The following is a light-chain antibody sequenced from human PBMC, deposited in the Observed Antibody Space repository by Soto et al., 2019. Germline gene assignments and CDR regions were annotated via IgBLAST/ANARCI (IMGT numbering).Light chain of an antibody. V-gene: IGKV3-20*01. J-gene: IGKJ1*01. CDR2: GAS. CDR3: QQYGGSPWT. Sequence: LLTQAPCTLSLSAGERATLFCRASESVASNYLAWYQQKPGQAPRLLIYGASSRATGIPDRFSGSGSGTDFTLTISRLEPEDFAVFYCQQYGGSPWTFGQGTKVAIK. CDR1: ESVASNY.